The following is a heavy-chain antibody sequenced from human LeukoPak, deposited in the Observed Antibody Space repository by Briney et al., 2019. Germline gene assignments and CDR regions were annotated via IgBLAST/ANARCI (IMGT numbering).Heavy chain of an antibody. CDR1: GGSFSGYY. CDR2: INHSGST. CDR3: ATTVTTTGHYYYGMDV. D-gene: IGHD4-11*01. J-gene: IGHJ6*02. Sequence: SETLSLTCAVYGGSFSGYYWSWIRQPPGKGLEWIGEINHSGSTNYNPSLKSRVTISVDTSKNQFSLKLSSVTAADTAVYYCATTVTTTGHYYYGMDVWGQGTTVTVSS. V-gene: IGHV4-34*01.